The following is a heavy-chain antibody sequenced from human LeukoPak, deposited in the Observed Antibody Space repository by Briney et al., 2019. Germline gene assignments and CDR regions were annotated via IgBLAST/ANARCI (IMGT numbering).Heavy chain of an antibody. Sequence: GGSLRLSCAASGFTFSSYAMSWVRQAPGKGLEWVSAISGSGGSTYYADSVKGRFTISRDNSKNTLYLQMNSLRAEDTAVYYRASPYYYDSSGSTLWDYWGQGTLVTVSS. CDR2: ISGSGGST. CDR3: ASPYYYDSSGSTLWDY. J-gene: IGHJ4*02. CDR1: GFTFSSYA. D-gene: IGHD3-22*01. V-gene: IGHV3-23*01.